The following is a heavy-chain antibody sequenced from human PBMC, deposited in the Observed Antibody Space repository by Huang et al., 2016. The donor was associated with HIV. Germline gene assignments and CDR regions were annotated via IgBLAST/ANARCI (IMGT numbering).Heavy chain of an antibody. CDR2: ICAHNGKT. J-gene: IGHJ4*02. CDR3: AGGREYCSGGSCFQGRYFDY. Sequence: QVHLVQSGAEVKKPGASVRVSCKASGYTFNIYGISWVRQAPGQGLEWMGWICAHNGKTKSAQRLQGRLTMTTDTSTNTVFMELRSLRSDDTAFYYCAGGREYCSGGSCFQGRYFDYWGQGTLVTVSS. D-gene: IGHD2-15*01. V-gene: IGHV1-18*01. CDR1: GYTFNIYG.